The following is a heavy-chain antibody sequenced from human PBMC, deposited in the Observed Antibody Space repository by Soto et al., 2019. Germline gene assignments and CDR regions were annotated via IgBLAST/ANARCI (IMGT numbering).Heavy chain of an antibody. Sequence: EVQLLESGGGLVQPGGSLRLSCAASGFTFSNYAMSWVRQAPGKGLGWVSAISGSGDSTYYADSVKGRFTISRDNSKNTLYLQMNSLRAEDTAVYYCAKRGLGYCSTTSCRGRWFDPWGQGTLVTVSS. V-gene: IGHV3-23*01. D-gene: IGHD2-2*01. J-gene: IGHJ5*02. CDR3: AKRGLGYCSTTSCRGRWFDP. CDR1: GFTFSNYA. CDR2: ISGSGDST.